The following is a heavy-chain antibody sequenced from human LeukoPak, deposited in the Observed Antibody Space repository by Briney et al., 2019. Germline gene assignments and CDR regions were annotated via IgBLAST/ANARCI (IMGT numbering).Heavy chain of an antibody. D-gene: IGHD3-10*01. Sequence: GSLRLSCAASGFTFSSYAMNWVRQAPGKGLEWVSSISSSSSYIYYADSVKGRFTISRDNAKNSLYLQMNSLRAEDTAVYYCAREDSYYYGSGSYPFDYWGQGTLVTVSS. CDR3: AREDSYYYGSGSYPFDY. CDR1: GFTFSSYA. J-gene: IGHJ4*02. CDR2: ISSSSSYI. V-gene: IGHV3-21*01.